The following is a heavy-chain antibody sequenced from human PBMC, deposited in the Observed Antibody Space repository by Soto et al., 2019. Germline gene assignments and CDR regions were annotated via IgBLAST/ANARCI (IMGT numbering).Heavy chain of an antibody. Sequence: ASVKVSCKASGYSFPDYHIHWVRQAPGQGLEWLGRINPKSGGTSTAQKFQGWVTMTTDTSISTASMELTRLTSDDTAIYSCARGDSTDCSNGVCSFFYNHDMDVWGQGTTVTVSS. V-gene: IGHV1-2*04. CDR3: ARGDSTDCSNGVCSFFYNHDMDV. CDR2: INPKSGGT. J-gene: IGHJ6*02. D-gene: IGHD2-8*01. CDR1: GYSFPDYH.